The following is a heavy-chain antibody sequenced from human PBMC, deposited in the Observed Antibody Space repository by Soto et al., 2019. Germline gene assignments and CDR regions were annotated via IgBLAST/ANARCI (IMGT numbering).Heavy chain of an antibody. J-gene: IGHJ4*02. Sequence: QVHLVQSGAEVKKPGASVKVSCKGSGYAFTTYGITWVRQAPGQGLEWMGGISAHNGNTNYAQKLQGRVTVTRDRSTSTAYMELRGLRSDDTAVYYCARGRYGDYWGQGALVTVSS. CDR3: ARGRYGDY. CDR1: GYAFTTYG. V-gene: IGHV1-18*01. D-gene: IGHD1-1*01. CDR2: ISAHNGNT.